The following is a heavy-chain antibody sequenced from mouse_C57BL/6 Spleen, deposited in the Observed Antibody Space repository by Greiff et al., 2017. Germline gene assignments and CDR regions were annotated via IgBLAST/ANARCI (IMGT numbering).Heavy chain of an antibody. J-gene: IGHJ2*01. V-gene: IGHV3-6*01. CDR2: ISYDGSN. Sequence: EVQLVESGPGLVKPSQSLSLTCSVTGYSITSGYYWNWIRQFPGNKLEWMGYISYDGSNNYNPSLKNRISITRDTSKNQFFLKLNSVTTEDTATYYCASFDYWGQGTTLTGSS. CDR3: ASFDY. CDR1: GYSITSGYY.